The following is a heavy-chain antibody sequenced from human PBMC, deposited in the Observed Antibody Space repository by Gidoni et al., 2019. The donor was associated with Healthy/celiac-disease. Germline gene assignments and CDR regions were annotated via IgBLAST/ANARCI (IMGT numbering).Heavy chain of an antibody. J-gene: IGHJ4*02. CDR1: GFTFSSYA. CDR3: ARESSSYPLDY. V-gene: IGHV3-30-3*01. CDR2: RSYDGSNK. Sequence: QVQLVESGGGVVQPGRSLSLSCAASGFTFSSYAMHWVRQAPGTGLEWLAVRSYDGSNKYYADSVKGRFTISRDNSKNTLYLQMNSLRAEDTAVYYCARESSSYPLDYWGQGTLVTVSS. D-gene: IGHD6-6*01.